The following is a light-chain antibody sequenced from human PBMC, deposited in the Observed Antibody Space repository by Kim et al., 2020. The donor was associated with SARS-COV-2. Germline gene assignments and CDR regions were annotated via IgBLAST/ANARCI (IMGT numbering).Light chain of an antibody. CDR3: NSYTSSSTWV. Sequence: GQSITSSCTGTSSDVGGYNYVSWYQQHPGKAPKLMIYDVNKRPSGVSNRFSGSKSGNTASLTISGLQAEDEADYYCNSYTSSSTWVFGGGTQLTVL. V-gene: IGLV2-14*04. CDR2: DVN. CDR1: SSDVGGYNY. J-gene: IGLJ3*02.